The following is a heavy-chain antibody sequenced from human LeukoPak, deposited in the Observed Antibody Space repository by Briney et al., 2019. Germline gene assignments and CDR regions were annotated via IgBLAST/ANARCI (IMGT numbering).Heavy chain of an antibody. CDR2: ISYDGSNK. V-gene: IGHV3-30-3*01. Sequence: PGGSLRLSCAASGFTFSSYAMHWVRQAPGKGLEWVAVISYDGSNKYYADSVKGRFTISRDNSKNTLYLQMNSLRAEDTAVYYCARDLHRIAAAGRVFNYWGQGTLVTVSS. J-gene: IGHJ4*02. CDR3: ARDLHRIAAAGRVFNY. D-gene: IGHD6-13*01. CDR1: GFTFSSYA.